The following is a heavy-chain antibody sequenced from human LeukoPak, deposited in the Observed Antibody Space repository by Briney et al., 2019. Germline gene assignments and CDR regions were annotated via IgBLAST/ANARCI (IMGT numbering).Heavy chain of an antibody. V-gene: IGHV3-23*01. D-gene: IGHD6-13*01. CDR2: ISGSGGST. J-gene: IGHJ5*02. CDR3: AKSSPGYSSSSVDWFDP. Sequence: GGSLRLSCAASGFTFSSYAMSWVRQAPGKGLEGVSAISGSGGSTYYADSVKGRFTISRDNSKNTLYLQMNSLRAEDTAVYYCAKSSPGYSSSSVDWFDPWGREPWSPSPQ. CDR1: GFTFSSYA.